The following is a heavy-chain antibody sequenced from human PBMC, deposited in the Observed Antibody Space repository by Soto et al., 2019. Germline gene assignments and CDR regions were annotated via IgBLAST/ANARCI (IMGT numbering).Heavy chain of an antibody. V-gene: IGHV4-39*07. CDR1: GGSISSSSYY. CDR2: IYYSGST. CDR3: ARGIEGWYQGRYYYGMDV. J-gene: IGHJ6*02. Sequence: SEPLSLTCTVSGGSISSSSYYWGWIRQPPGKGLEWIGSIYYSGSTYYNPSLKSRVTISVDTSKNQFSLKLSSVTAADTAVYYCARGIEGWYQGRYYYGMDVWGQGTTVTVSS. D-gene: IGHD6-19*01.